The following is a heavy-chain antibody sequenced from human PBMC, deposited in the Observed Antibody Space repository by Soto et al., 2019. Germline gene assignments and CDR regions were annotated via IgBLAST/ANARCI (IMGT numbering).Heavy chain of an antibody. CDR3: AKTYSSGAIAHY. J-gene: IGHJ4*02. V-gene: IGHV3-23*01. CDR2: ISGTGDTT. D-gene: IGHD6-19*01. Sequence: EVQLLECGGGLVQPGGSLRLSCAASGFTFINYAMRWVRQAPGKGLEWVSSISGTGDTTYYADSVRGRFTISRDNSKNTLYLQMNSLRAEDTAIYYCAKTYSSGAIAHYWGQGTLVTVSS. CDR1: GFTFINYA.